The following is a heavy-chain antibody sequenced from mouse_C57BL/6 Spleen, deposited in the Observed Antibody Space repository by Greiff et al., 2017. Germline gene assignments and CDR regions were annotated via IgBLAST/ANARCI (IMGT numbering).Heavy chain of an antibody. Sequence: EVKLVESGGGLVKPGGSLKFSCAASGFTFSDYGMHWVRQALEKGLEWVAYISSGSSTIYYAGTVKGRFTGSRDNAKNNLFLQTTSLRSGDTAMYYCARPDYGSRYYAMDYWGQGTSVTVSS. D-gene: IGHD1-1*01. CDR1: GFTFSDYG. V-gene: IGHV5-17*01. CDR2: ISSGSSTI. CDR3: ARPDYGSRYYAMDY. J-gene: IGHJ4*01.